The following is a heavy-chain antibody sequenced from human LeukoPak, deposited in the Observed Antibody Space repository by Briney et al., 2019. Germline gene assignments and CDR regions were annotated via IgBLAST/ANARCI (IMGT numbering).Heavy chain of an antibody. J-gene: IGHJ4*02. V-gene: IGHV4-4*07. CDR1: RGSTSSYY. D-gene: IGHD6-19*01. CDR3: ARDPAVALYFDY. CDR2: IYTSVST. Sequence: SETLSLTCTLSRGSTSSYYWSWIRQPAGEGVEWIGRIYTSVSTNYNPSLRSRVTISVDTTKNKYSLKLRSATAADTPVYYCARDPAVALYFDYWGQGTLVTVSS.